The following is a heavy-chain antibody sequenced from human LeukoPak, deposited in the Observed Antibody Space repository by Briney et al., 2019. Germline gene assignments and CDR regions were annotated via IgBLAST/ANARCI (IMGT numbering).Heavy chain of an antibody. J-gene: IGHJ4*02. CDR1: GFTFSSYW. CDR3: ARDPSRGYTYGYGDY. CDR2: IKRDGSEK. V-gene: IGHV3-7*01. D-gene: IGHD5-18*01. Sequence: GSLRLSCAASGFTFSSYWMNWVRQPPGKGLEWVANIKRDGSEKYYVHSVKGRFTISRDNAKNSLYLQMNSLRAEDTAVYYCARDPSRGYTYGYGDYWGQGTLVTVSS.